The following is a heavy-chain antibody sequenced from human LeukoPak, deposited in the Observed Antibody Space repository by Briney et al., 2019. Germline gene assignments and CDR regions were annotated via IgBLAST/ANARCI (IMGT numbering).Heavy chain of an antibody. CDR3: ARAGGSTVSHSDY. D-gene: IGHD4-17*01. Sequence: GGSLRLSCSASGFTFGSYAMHWVRQAPGKGLEYVSAISANGGSTYYADSVKGRFTISKDNAKNSLYLQMNSLRAEDTAVYYCARAGGSTVSHSDYWGQGTLVTVSS. CDR1: GFTFGSYA. CDR2: ISANGGST. J-gene: IGHJ4*02. V-gene: IGHV3-64*04.